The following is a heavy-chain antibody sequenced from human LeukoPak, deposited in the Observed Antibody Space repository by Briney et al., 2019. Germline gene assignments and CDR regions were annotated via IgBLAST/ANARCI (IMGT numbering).Heavy chain of an antibody. J-gene: IGHJ4*02. V-gene: IGHV3-7*01. D-gene: IGHD3-22*01. CDR2: IKQEGSEK. CDR3: ARGGSRYDN. Sequence: GGSLRVSCAASGFTFISNRRRFGCQAPGKGLEWVANIKQEGSEKYYVDSVKGRFSISRDNAKNSLYLQMNSLRAEDTAVYYCARGGSRYDNWGQGTLVTVSS. CDR1: GFTFISNR.